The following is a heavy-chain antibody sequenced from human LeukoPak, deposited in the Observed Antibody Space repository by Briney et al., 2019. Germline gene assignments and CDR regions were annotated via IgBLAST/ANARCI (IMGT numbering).Heavy chain of an antibody. V-gene: IGHV1-2*02. CDR3: AREGGPSAIRYFFFYLGV. D-gene: IGHD1-26*01. J-gene: IGHJ6*03. Sequence: HWASVKVSCKASGYTFTSYGISWVRQAPGQGLEWMGWINPYSGGTHVAQKFQDRVTLTWDTSSSTVNMELTRLTSDDTAVYYCAREGGPSAIRYFFFYLGVWGKGATVTVSS. CDR1: GYTFTSYG. CDR2: INPYSGGT.